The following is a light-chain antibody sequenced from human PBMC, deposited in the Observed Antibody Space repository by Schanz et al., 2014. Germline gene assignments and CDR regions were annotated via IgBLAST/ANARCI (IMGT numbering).Light chain of an antibody. J-gene: IGLJ2*01. CDR2: DVR. V-gene: IGLV2-14*01. CDR1: SSDVGGYNS. Sequence: QSALTQPASVSGSPGQSITISCTGTSSDVGGYNSVSWYQQHPGKAPKLMIYDVRNRPSGVPDRFSGSKSGNTASLTISGLQAEDEADYYCCSYAGSRVIFGGGTKLTVL. CDR3: CSYAGSRVI.